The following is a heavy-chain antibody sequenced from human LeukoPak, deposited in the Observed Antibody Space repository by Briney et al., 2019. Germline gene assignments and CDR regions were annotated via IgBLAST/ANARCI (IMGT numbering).Heavy chain of an antibody. J-gene: IGHJ4*02. CDR1: GSTFTDAW. V-gene: IGHV3-15*07. D-gene: IGHD3-10*01. CDR2: IISKSDGGTT. CDR3: TTSNYYGSRKQDY. Sequence: GGSLRLSCAASGSTFTDAWMNWVRQAPGKGLEWVGRIISKSDGGTTNYPAPVKGRFTISRDDSKNTLYLQMNSLKIEDTAVYYCTTSNYYGSRKQDYWGQGVLVTVSS.